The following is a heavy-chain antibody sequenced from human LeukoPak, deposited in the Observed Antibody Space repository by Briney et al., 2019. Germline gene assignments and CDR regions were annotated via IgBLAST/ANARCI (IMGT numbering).Heavy chain of an antibody. CDR3: ARVRYAAWYYYYDMDV. CDR2: INHSGST. J-gene: IGHJ6*02. V-gene: IGHV4-34*01. CDR1: GGSFSGYY. D-gene: IGHD2-2*01. Sequence: SETLSLTCAVYGGSFSGYYWSWIRQPPGKGLEWIGEINHSGSTNYNPSLKSRVTISVDTSKNQFSLKLSSVTAADTAVYYCARVRYAAWYYYYDMDVWGQGTTVTVSS.